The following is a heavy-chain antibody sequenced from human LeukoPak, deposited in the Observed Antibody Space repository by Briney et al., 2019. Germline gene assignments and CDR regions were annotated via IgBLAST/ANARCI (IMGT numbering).Heavy chain of an antibody. D-gene: IGHD3-22*01. Sequence: PSETLSLTCTVSGGSISSYYWSWIRQPPGKGLEWIGYIYYSGSTNYNPSLKSRVTISVDTSKNQFSLKLSSVTATDTAVYYCARGGYHYDSSGYPRYYFDYWGQGTLVTVSS. J-gene: IGHJ4*02. CDR2: IYYSGST. CDR3: ARGGYHYDSSGYPRYYFDY. V-gene: IGHV4-59*01. CDR1: GGSISSYY.